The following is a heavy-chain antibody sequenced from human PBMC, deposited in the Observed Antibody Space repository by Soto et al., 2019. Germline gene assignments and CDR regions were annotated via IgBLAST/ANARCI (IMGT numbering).Heavy chain of an antibody. CDR2: IYYSGST. V-gene: IGHV4-30-4*01. J-gene: IGHJ4*02. Sequence: LSLTCTVSGGSISSGDYYWSWIRQPPGKGLEWIGYIYYSGSTYYNPSLKSRVTISVDTSKNQFSLKLSSVTAADTAVYYCARAHIVVVTAIEWGQGTLVTVSS. CDR3: ARAHIVVVTAIE. CDR1: GGSISSGDYY. D-gene: IGHD2-21*02.